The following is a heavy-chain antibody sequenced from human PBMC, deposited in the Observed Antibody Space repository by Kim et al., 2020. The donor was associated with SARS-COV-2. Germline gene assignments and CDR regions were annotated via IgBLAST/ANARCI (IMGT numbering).Heavy chain of an antibody. J-gene: IGHJ4*02. CDR2: TFYRSKWYS. CDR1: GDSVSSENAA. V-gene: IGHV6-1*01. D-gene: IGHD2-15*01. Sequence: SQTLSLTCAISGDSVSSENAAWIWVRQSPSRGLEWLGRTFYRSKWYSDYAPSMESRTTVNPDTSKNQFSLHLNSVTPGDTAVYYCARVLEGTPDCWGQGTLVTVSA. CDR3: ARVLEGTPDC.